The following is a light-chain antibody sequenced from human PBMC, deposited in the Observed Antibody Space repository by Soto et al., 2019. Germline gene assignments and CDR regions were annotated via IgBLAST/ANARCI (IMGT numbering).Light chain of an antibody. CDR2: GAS. Sequence: TLSCRASQSVSSSYLAWYQQKPGQAPRLLIYGASSRATGIPDRFSGSGSGTDFTLTISRLEPEDFAVYYCQQYGSSPWTFGQGTKVDI. CDR1: QSVSSSY. J-gene: IGKJ1*01. V-gene: IGKV3-20*01. CDR3: QQYGSSPWT.